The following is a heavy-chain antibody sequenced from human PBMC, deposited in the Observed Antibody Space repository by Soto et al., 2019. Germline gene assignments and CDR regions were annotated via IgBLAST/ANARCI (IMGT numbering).Heavy chain of an antibody. Sequence: EVQLVESGGGLVQPGGSLRLSCAASGFTVNSNYMSWVRQAPGKGLEWVSVIYSDGSTYYAYSVKGRFIISIDNSNNTLYFQMNSLRAEDTAVYYCATLTKYDILTGFYPCWGQGTLVTVSS. V-gene: IGHV3-66*01. D-gene: IGHD3-9*01. CDR2: IYSDGST. J-gene: IGHJ4*02. CDR1: GFTVNSNY. CDR3: ATLTKYDILTGFYPC.